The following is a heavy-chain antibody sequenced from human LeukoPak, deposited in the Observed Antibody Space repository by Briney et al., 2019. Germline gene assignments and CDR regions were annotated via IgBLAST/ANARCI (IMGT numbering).Heavy chain of an antibody. V-gene: IGHV4-38-2*02. D-gene: IGHD5-24*01. CDR3: ARDAGNYHMRGFDV. CDR2: IYHTGTS. CDR1: GYSISSGYY. Sequence: SETLSLTCNVSGYSISSGYYWGWIRQPPGKGLEWIGSIYHTGTSNHNPSLKSRVIISIDTSNDQVSLKLSSVTAADTAVYYCARDAGNYHMRGFDVWGSGTLVTVSS. J-gene: IGHJ3*01.